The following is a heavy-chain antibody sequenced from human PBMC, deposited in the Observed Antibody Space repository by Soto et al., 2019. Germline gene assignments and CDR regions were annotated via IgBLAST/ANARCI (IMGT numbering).Heavy chain of an antibody. D-gene: IGHD2-2*01. V-gene: IGHV3-23*01. J-gene: IGHJ6*02. CDR3: AKDNVVPAANHYYYYGMDV. CDR2: ISGSGGST. CDR1: GFTFSSYA. Sequence: HPGGSLRLSCAASGFTFSSYAMSWVRQAPGKGLEWVSAISGSGGSTYYADSVKGRFTISRDNSKNTLYLQMSSLRAEDTAVYYCAKDNVVPAANHYYYYGMDVWGQGTTVTVSS.